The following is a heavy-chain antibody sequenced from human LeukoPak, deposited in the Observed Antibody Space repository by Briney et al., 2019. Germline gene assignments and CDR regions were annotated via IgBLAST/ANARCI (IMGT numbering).Heavy chain of an antibody. D-gene: IGHD6-6*01. CDR2: ISSSSSYI. J-gene: IGHJ5*02. CDR3: ARGEYSRFTKRFDP. CDR1: GFTFSNAW. Sequence: GGSLRLSCAASGFTFSNAWMSWVRQAPGKGLEWVSSISSSSSYIYYADSVKGRFTISRDNAKNSLYLQMNSLRAEDTAVYYCARGEYSRFTKRFDPWGQGTLVTVSS. V-gene: IGHV3-21*01.